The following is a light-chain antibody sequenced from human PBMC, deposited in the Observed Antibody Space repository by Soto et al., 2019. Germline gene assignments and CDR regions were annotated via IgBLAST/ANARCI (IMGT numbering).Light chain of an antibody. CDR3: QQYNSWPPIT. V-gene: IGKV3D-15*01. CDR1: QSIHTS. Sequence: TQSPATLSLSPVERATLSCRASQSIHTSLAWYQQKPGQPPRLVVYDSTLRANGVPDRFGGSRSGTEFTLTISSLQSEDFAVYYCQQYNSWPPITFGQGTRLEI. J-gene: IGKJ5*01. CDR2: DST.